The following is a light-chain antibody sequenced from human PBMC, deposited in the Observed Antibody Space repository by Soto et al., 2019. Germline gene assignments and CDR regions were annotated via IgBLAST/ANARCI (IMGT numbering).Light chain of an antibody. Sequence: QSALTQPASVSGSPGQSITISCTATSSDVGSYNLVSWYQQHPGKAPKLMIYEGSKRPSGVSNRFSGSKSGNTASLTISGLQAEDEADYYCCSYARSSTFVVFGGGTKLTVL. CDR2: EGS. V-gene: IGLV2-23*03. J-gene: IGLJ2*01. CDR3: CSYARSSTFVV. CDR1: SSDVGSYNL.